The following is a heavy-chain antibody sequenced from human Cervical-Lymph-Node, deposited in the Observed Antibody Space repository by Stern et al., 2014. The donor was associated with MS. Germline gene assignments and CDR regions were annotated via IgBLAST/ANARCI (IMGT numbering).Heavy chain of an antibody. V-gene: IGHV4-31*03. D-gene: IGHD6-19*01. CDR3: ARTGIAVPHYFDY. CDR2: IYYSGST. CDR1: GGSISSGGYY. Sequence: QVQLQESGPGLVKPSQTLSLTCTVSGGSISSGGYYWSWIRQHPGKGLEWIGYIYYSGSTHYNPSLKSRVTISVDTSKNQFSLKLSSVTAADTAVYYCARTGIAVPHYFDYWGQGTLVTVSS. J-gene: IGHJ4*02.